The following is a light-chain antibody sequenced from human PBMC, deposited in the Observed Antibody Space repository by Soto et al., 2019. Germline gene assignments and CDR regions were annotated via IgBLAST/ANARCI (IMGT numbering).Light chain of an antibody. V-gene: IGKV1-5*03. Sequence: DIHMTQFPSTLSASVGDRVTITCRASQSISIWLAWYQQKPGRAPNLLIYGTSSLDSGVPSRFSGSGSGTEFPLTNSSLQPDDFATYYCQHYNDYSWTFGQGTKVEIK. CDR1: QSISIW. J-gene: IGKJ1*01. CDR3: QHYNDYSWT. CDR2: GTS.